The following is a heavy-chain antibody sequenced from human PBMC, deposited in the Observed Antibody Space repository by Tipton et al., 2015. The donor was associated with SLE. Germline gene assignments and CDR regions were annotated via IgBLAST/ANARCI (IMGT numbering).Heavy chain of an antibody. D-gene: IGHD1-26*01. CDR1: GGSISSYY. J-gene: IGHJ3*02. Sequence: TLSLTCTVSGGSISSYYWGWIRQPPGKGLEWIGSIYYSGSTKYNPSLKSRVTISVDTSKNQFSLKLSSVTAADTAVYYCARVIQWELSLDAFDIWGQGTMVTVSS. CDR3: ARVIQWELSLDAFDI. V-gene: IGHV4-59*12. CDR2: IYYSGST.